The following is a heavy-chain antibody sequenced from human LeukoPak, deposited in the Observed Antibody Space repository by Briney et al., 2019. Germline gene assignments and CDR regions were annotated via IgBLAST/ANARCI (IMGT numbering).Heavy chain of an antibody. CDR1: GFTFSIYS. Sequence: GGSLRLSCAASGFTFSIYSMNWVRQAPGKGLEWVSCISSGSTNIYYADSVRGRFTISRDNAKNSLYLQMNSLRAEDTAVHYCARVGGYCSSISNCYGDYWGQGTLVTVSS. CDR3: ARVGGYCSSISNCYGDY. J-gene: IGHJ4*02. D-gene: IGHD2-2*01. V-gene: IGHV3-21*01. CDR2: ISSGSTNI.